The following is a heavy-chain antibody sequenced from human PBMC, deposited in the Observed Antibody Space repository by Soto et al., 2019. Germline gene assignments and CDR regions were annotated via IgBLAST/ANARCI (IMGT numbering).Heavy chain of an antibody. Sequence: QVQLVESGGGVVQPGKSLRLSCAASGFTFSSYHMHWVRQAPGKGLEWVALISYDGSDKYYADSVKGRFFITRDTSKATLSLQMNSLRAEDTAVYYCVRVIGVVPGTGWFDPWGQGTVVTVSS. CDR1: GFTFSSYH. CDR2: ISYDGSDK. D-gene: IGHD2-15*01. V-gene: IGHV3-30*03. CDR3: VRVIGVVPGTGWFDP. J-gene: IGHJ5*02.